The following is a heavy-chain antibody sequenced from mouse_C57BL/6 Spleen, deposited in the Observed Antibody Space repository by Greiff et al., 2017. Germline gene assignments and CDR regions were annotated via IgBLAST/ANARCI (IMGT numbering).Heavy chain of an antibody. D-gene: IGHD1-1*01. CDR1: GYTFTSYW. Sequence: QVQLKQPGAELVKPGASVKLSCKASGYTFTSYWMHWVKQRPGQGLEWIGMIHPNSGSTNYNEKFKSKATLTVDKASSTAYMQLSSLTSEDSAVYYWASVITTAYYYAMDYWGQGTSVTVSS. CDR2: IHPNSGST. J-gene: IGHJ4*01. V-gene: IGHV1-64*01. CDR3: ASVITTAYYYAMDY.